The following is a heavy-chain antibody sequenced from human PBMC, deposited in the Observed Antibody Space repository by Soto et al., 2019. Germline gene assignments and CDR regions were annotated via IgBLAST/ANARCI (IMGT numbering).Heavy chain of an antibody. CDR1: GFSLRTSGVG. V-gene: IGHV2-5*02. CDR3: AHRQVHNWNDVGFGP. D-gene: IGHD1-1*01. CDR2: IYWDDDE. Sequence: QITLKESGPTLVKPTQTLTLTCTFSGFSLRTSGVGVGWIRQPPGKALEWLALIYWDDDERYCPSLKSRLTIPKDTSKNQVVLTMTNMDPVDTATYYCAHRQVHNWNDVGFGPWGQGTLVTVSS. J-gene: IGHJ5*02.